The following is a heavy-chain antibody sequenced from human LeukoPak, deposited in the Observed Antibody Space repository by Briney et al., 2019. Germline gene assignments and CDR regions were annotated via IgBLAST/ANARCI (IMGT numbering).Heavy chain of an antibody. Sequence: GGSLRLSCAASGFTFSSYAMHWVRQAPGKGLEWVAVISYDGSNKYYADSVKGRFTISRDNSKNTLYLQMNSLRAEDTAVYYCARDEGQGANFDYWGQGTLVTVSS. CDR3: ARDEGQGANFDY. V-gene: IGHV3-30-3*01. CDR2: ISYDGSNK. J-gene: IGHJ4*02. CDR1: GFTFSSYA.